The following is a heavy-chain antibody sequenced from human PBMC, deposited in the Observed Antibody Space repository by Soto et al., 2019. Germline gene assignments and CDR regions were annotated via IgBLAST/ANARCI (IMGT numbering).Heavy chain of an antibody. J-gene: IGHJ4*02. Sequence: TLSLTCTVSGGSISSGGYYWSWIRQHPGKGLEWIGYIYYSGSTYYNPSLKSRVTISVDTSKNQFSLKLSSVTAADTAVYYCAREVGGYGDYLFDYWGQGTLVTVSS. CDR2: IYYSGST. CDR3: AREVGGYGDYLFDY. D-gene: IGHD4-17*01. CDR1: GGSISSGGYY. V-gene: IGHV4-31*03.